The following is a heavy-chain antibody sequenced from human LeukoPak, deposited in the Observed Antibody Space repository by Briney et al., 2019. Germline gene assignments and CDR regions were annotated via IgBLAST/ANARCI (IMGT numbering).Heavy chain of an antibody. Sequence: KPSQTLSLTCAVYGGSFSGYYWSLIRQPPGKGLEWIGEINHSGSTNYNPSLKSRVTISVDTSKNQFSLKLSSVTAADTAVYYCARSPVYRSSWYFYYWGQGTLVTVSS. CDR1: GGSFSGYY. CDR2: INHSGST. J-gene: IGHJ4*02. D-gene: IGHD6-13*01. V-gene: IGHV4-34*01. CDR3: ARSPVYRSSWYFYY.